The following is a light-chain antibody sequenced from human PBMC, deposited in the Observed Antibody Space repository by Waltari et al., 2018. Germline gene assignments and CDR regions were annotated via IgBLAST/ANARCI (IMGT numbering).Light chain of an antibody. Sequence: QSALTQPASVSGSPGQSLTISCTGTSSDVGAYNYVSWYQQHPGKAPKLMIYDVSNRPSGVSDRFSASKSANTASLTISGLQAEDEADYYCSSFTSINTVIFGGGTKVTVL. J-gene: IGLJ2*01. CDR2: DVS. V-gene: IGLV2-14*03. CDR1: SSDVGAYNY. CDR3: SSFTSINTVI.